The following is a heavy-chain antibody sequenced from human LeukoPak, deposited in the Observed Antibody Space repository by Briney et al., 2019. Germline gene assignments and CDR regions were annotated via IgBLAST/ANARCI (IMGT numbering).Heavy chain of an antibody. CDR1: GYTFTGFF. D-gene: IGHD2-2*01. CDR2: INPKTGGT. Sequence: GASVKVSCKTSGYTFTGFFIHWVRLVPGQGLEWMGWINPKTGGTNYGQKFHGRVTMTRDTSVSTVYMELRRLRYDDTAVYYCARGREILVVPFYYYIDVWGRGTTVTVSS. V-gene: IGHV1-2*02. J-gene: IGHJ6*03. CDR3: ARGREILVVPFYYYIDV.